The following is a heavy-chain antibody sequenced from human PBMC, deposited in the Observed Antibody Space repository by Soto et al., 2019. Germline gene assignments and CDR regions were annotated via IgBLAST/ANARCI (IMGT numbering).Heavy chain of an antibody. J-gene: IGHJ6*02. CDR3: ARFGYYGAYYYGMDV. V-gene: IGHV4-4*02. CDR1: GGSISSSNW. Sequence: SETLSLTCAVSGGSISSSNWWSWVRQPPGKGLEWIGEIYHSGSTNYNPSLKSRVTISVDTSKNQFSLKLSSVTAADTAVYYCARFGYYGAYYYGMDVWGQGTTVTVSS. CDR2: IYHSGST. D-gene: IGHD3-10*01.